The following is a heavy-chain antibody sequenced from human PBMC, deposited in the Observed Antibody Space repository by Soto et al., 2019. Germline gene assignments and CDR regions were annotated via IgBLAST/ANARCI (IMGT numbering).Heavy chain of an antibody. CDR1: GGSISSYY. J-gene: IGHJ4*02. V-gene: IGHV4-59*08. Sequence: SETLSLTCTVSGGSISSYYWSWIRQPPGKGLEWIGYIYYSGSTNYNPSLKSRVTISVDTSKNQFSLKLSSVTAADTAVYYCARHYGYDSPDYWGQGTLVTVSS. D-gene: IGHD5-12*01. CDR2: IYYSGST. CDR3: ARHYGYDSPDY.